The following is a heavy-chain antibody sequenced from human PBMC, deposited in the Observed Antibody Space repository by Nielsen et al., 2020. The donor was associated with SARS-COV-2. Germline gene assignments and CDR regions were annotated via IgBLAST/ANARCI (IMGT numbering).Heavy chain of an antibody. D-gene: IGHD3-10*01. CDR2: ISADNGST. Sequence: ASVKVSCKASGYTFTSYNINWVRQAPGQGLEWMGRISADNGSTVYAQRLQGRVTMTTDSSTSTAYMELRSLRSDDTAVYYCARGKWELLWFGESDYWGQGTLVTVSS. J-gene: IGHJ4*02. CDR3: ARGKWELLWFGESDY. CDR1: GYTFTSYN. V-gene: IGHV1-18*04.